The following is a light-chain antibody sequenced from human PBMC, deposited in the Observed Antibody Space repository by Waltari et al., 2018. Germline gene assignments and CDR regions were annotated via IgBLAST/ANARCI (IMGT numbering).Light chain of an antibody. CDR2: DVN. Sequence: SALPQPPSVSGSPGQSITVACTGTSRDVGCYNNHTWYQQHPGKAPKIMIFDVNTGTSAVSMSSSGAKSGNTASPTISGPQAEGEAEYHCSSYTSTNPWMFGGGTSLPAL. V-gene: IGLV2-14*03. J-gene: IGLJ3*02. CDR1: SRDVGCYNN. CDR3: SSYTSTNPWM.